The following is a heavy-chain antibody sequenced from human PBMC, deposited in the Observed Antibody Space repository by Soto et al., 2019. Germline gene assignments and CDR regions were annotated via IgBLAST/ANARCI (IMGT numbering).Heavy chain of an antibody. CDR1: LFTFDDYG. J-gene: IGHJ4*02. Sequence: ALRVSWAASLFTFDDYGRSWVRQAPGKGLEWVSGINWNGGSTGYADSVKGRFTISRDNAKNSLYLQMNSLRAEDTALYYCERNYRIFDYWGQGTLVTVSS. D-gene: IGHD1-26*01. CDR2: INWNGGST. CDR3: ERNYRIFDY. V-gene: IGHV3-20*04.